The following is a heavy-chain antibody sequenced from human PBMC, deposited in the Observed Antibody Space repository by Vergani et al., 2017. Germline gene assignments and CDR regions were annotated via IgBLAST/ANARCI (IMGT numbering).Heavy chain of an antibody. CDR2: IYPGDSDT. Sequence: EVQLVQSGAEVKKPGESLKISCKGSGYSFTSYWIGWVRQMPGKGLEWMGIIYPGDSDTRYRPSFQGQVTISADKSISTAYLQWSSLKASDPAMYYCARRKAYWGGDCYPYYWSQGSLVTVSS. CDR1: GYSFTSYW. CDR3: ARRKAYWGGDCYPYY. V-gene: IGHV5-51*03. D-gene: IGHD2-21*02. J-gene: IGHJ4*02.